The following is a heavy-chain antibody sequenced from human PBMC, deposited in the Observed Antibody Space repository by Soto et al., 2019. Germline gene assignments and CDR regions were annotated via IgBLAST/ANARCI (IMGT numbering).Heavy chain of an antibody. Sequence: ASVKVSCKASGGTFSSYAISWVRQAPGQGLEWMGWINPNSGGTNYAQKFQGWVTMTRDTSISTAYMELSRLRSDDTAVYYCARGSSTSCYRSCNWFDPWGQGTLVTVSS. J-gene: IGHJ5*02. CDR1: GGTFSSYA. CDR2: INPNSGGT. CDR3: ARGSSTSCYRSCNWFDP. V-gene: IGHV1-2*04. D-gene: IGHD2-2*02.